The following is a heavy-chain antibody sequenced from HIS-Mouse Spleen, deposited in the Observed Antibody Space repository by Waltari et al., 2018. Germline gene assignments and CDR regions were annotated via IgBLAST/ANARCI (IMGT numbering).Heavy chain of an antibody. Sequence: QVQLQQSGPGLVKPSQTLSLTCAISGDSVPSNSAAWNWIRQSPSRGIEWLGRTYYRSKWYNGYAVSWKSRITINRDTSKNQFSLQLNSVTPEDTAVYYCARVQLWPTGGNYFDYWGQGTLVTVSS. CDR2: TYYRSKWYN. J-gene: IGHJ4*02. CDR3: ARVQLWPTGGNYFDY. V-gene: IGHV6-1*01. CDR1: GDSVPSNSAA. D-gene: IGHD5-18*01.